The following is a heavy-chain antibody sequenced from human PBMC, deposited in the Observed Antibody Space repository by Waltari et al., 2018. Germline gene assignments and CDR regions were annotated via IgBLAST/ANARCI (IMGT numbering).Heavy chain of an antibody. Sequence: QVQLQESGPGLVKPSETLSLTCTVSGYSISSGYYWGWIRQPPGKGLEWLGGIDHRGRTYENPALKRRVTISVDTSKNQFPLKLSSVTAADTAVYYCARTSDYYDSSGTRDYWGQGTLVTVSS. CDR2: IDHRGRT. CDR3: ARTSDYYDSSGTRDY. D-gene: IGHD3-22*01. J-gene: IGHJ4*02. CDR1: GYSISSGYY. V-gene: IGHV4-38-2*02.